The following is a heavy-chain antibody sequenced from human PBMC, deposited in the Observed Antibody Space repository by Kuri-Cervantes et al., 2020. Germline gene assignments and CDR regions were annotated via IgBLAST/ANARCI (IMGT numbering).Heavy chain of an antibody. CDR3: ARDLDYDSSSSDAFDI. Sequence: SQTLSLTCAVSGYSISSGYYWGWIRQPPGKGLEWIGSIYHSGSTNYNPSLKSRVTISVDTSKNQFSLKMSSVTAADTAVYYCARDLDYDSSSSDAFDIWGKGTMVTVSS. J-gene: IGHJ3*02. CDR1: GYSISSGYY. CDR2: IYHSGST. D-gene: IGHD3-22*01. V-gene: IGHV4-38-2*02.